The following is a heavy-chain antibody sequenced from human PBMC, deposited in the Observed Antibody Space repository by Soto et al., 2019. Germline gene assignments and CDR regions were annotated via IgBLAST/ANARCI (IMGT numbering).Heavy chain of an antibody. D-gene: IGHD3-16*01. CDR2: ISGSGGNT. J-gene: IGHJ5*02. CDR3: ATERFIGGSINWFDP. CDR1: GFTFSSYP. Sequence: EEHLLESGGGLVQPGGSLRLSCAASGFTFSSYPMHWVRQAPGKGLECVSSISGSGGNTYYADSVKGRFTISRDNSKNTLHLQMNSLRAADTAIYYCATERFIGGSINWFDPWGQGTLVTVSS. V-gene: IGHV3-23*01.